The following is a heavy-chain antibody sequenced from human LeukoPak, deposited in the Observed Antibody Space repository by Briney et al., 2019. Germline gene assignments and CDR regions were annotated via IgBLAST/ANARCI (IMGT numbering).Heavy chain of an antibody. Sequence: PGGSLRLSCAASGFTFSSYSMNWVRQAPGKGLEWVSSISSSSSYIYYADSVKGRFTISRDNAKNSLYLQMNSLRAEDTAVYYCARDYTKTELLWFGESDNNFGFDPWGQGTLVTVSS. J-gene: IGHJ5*02. V-gene: IGHV3-21*01. CDR3: ARDYTKTELLWFGESDNNFGFDP. CDR2: ISSSSSYI. D-gene: IGHD3-10*01. CDR1: GFTFSSYS.